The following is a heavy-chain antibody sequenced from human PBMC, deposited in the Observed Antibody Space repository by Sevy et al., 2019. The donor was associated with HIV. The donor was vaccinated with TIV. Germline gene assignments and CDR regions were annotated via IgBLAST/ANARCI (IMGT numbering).Heavy chain of an antibody. J-gene: IGHJ3*02. D-gene: IGHD6-19*01. V-gene: IGHV3-21*01. CDR1: GFSFSSYS. Sequence: GGSLRLSCAASGFSFSSYSVSWVRQAPGKGLEWVSSISGLSNYIYYANSMKGRFRITRDMAKNSLYLQMISLGAEDTAVFYCARAVPATDAFDIWGQGTLVTVSS. CDR2: ISGLSNYI. CDR3: ARAVPATDAFDI.